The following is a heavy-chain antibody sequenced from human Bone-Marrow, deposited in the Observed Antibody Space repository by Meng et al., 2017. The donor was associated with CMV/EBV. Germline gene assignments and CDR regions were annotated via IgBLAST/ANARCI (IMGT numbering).Heavy chain of an antibody. D-gene: IGHD2-2*01. Sequence: GGSLSLSCAASGFTFSSYAMHWVRQAPGKGLEWVAVISYDGSNKYYADSVKGRFTISRDNSKNTLYLQMNSLRTEDTAVYYCASDLVVPAARAVYWGQGMLVTVAS. J-gene: IGHJ4*02. CDR2: ISYDGSNK. CDR1: GFTFSSYA. CDR3: ASDLVVPAARAVY. V-gene: IGHV3-30-3*01.